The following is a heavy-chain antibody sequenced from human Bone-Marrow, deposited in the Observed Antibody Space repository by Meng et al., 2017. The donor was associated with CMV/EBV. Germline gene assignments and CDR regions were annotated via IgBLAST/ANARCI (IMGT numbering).Heavy chain of an antibody. CDR1: GGSISSGRYY. V-gene: IGHV4-61*02. D-gene: IGHD4-17*01. CDR3: ARGRGLRGHIDY. Sequence: TVSGGSISSGRYYWSWIRQPDGKGLEWIGRIYTSVSTNYNPSLKSRVTISVDTSKNQFSLKLSSVTAADTAVYYCARGRGLRGHIDYWGQGTLVTVSS. CDR2: IYTSVST. J-gene: IGHJ4*02.